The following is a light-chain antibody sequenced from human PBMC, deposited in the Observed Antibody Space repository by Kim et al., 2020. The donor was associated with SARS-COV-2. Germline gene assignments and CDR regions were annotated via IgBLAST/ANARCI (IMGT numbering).Light chain of an antibody. V-gene: IGKV2-29*03. CDR3: MQSIHLLS. CDR1: QSLLYRDGRTY. CDR2: DIS. J-gene: IGKJ4*01. Sequence: QPASISCKSSQSLLYRDGRTYFYWCLQKPGQPPQVLIYDISSRISGVPDRCSGSGSGTDFTLNISRVEAEDVGIYYCMQSIHLLSFGGGTKVDIK.